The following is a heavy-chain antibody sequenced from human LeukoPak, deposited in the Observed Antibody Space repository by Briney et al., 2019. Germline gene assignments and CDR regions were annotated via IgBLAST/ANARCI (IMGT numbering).Heavy chain of an antibody. Sequence: SETLSLTCTVSGDSISSSVFYWGWIRQPPGKGLEWIGEINHSGSTNYNPSLKSRVTISVDTSKNQFSLKLSSVTAADTALYYCARGLWFGDENPPYFDYWGQGTLVTVSS. D-gene: IGHD3-10*01. J-gene: IGHJ4*02. CDR1: GDSISSSVFY. CDR2: INHSGST. V-gene: IGHV4-39*07. CDR3: ARGLWFGDENPPYFDY.